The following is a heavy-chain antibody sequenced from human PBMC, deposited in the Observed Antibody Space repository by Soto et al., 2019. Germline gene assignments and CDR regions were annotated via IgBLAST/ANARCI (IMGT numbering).Heavy chain of an antibody. D-gene: IGHD3-16*01. J-gene: IGHJ4*02. CDR2: ISYDGSTK. CDR1: GFTFDWFG. CDR3: AKASPSYDDVIDF. Sequence: QVKLVESGGGVVQPGLSLRLSCEGSGFTFDWFGMHWVRQAPGKGLEWVAVISYDGSTKYYADSVEGRFTISRDNSKNTVYLQMNSLRREDTAVYFCAKASPSYDDVIDFWGQGTLVTVSS. V-gene: IGHV3-30*18.